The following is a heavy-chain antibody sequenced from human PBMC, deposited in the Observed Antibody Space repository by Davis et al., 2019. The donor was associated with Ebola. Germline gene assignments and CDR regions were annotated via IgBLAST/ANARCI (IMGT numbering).Heavy chain of an antibody. V-gene: IGHV1-3*01. D-gene: IGHD1-14*01. CDR3: ATGLRRRWYYFDY. J-gene: IGHJ4*02. Sequence: AASVKVSCKASGYTFTAYSLHWVRQAPGQRLEWMGWINAGNGNTKYSQKFQGRVTITRDTSASTAYMELSSLRSEDTAMYFCATGLRRRWYYFDYWGQGTLVTVSS. CDR1: GYTFTAYS. CDR2: INAGNGNT.